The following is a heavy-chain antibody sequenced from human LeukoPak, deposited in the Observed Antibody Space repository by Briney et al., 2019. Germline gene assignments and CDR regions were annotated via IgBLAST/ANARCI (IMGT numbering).Heavy chain of an antibody. CDR2: MDTSGHT. V-gene: IGHV4-4*07. D-gene: IGHD2-15*01. Sequence: KTSETLSLTCIVSGGSISGYYWSWIRQPAGKGLEWIGHMDTSGHTNYNSSLMSRVTMSVDTSKNQFSLRLTSVTAADTAVYYCARHWGHSVAQFGRSFWFDPWGQGTLVTVSS. CDR3: ARHWGHSVAQFGRSFWFDP. CDR1: GGSISGYY. J-gene: IGHJ5*02.